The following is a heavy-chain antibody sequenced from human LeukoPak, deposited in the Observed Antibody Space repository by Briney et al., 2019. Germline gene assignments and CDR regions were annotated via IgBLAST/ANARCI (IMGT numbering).Heavy chain of an antibody. Sequence: GGSLRLSCAASGFTFTNYAMTWVRQAPGKGLEWVSVIGASGADIYYSDSVKGRFTVSRDNSQNTLFLHMSSLRAEDTAVYFCARRPRDTSGYYLGAFHDWGQGTTVTVSS. J-gene: IGHJ3*01. D-gene: IGHD3-22*01. CDR3: ARRPRDTSGYYLGAFHD. CDR1: GFTFTNYA. V-gene: IGHV3-23*01. CDR2: IGASGADI.